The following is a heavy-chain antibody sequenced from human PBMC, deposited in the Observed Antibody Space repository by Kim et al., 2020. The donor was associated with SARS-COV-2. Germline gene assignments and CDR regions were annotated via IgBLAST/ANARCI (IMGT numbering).Heavy chain of an antibody. D-gene: IGHD3-3*01. V-gene: IGHV1-2*02. J-gene: IGHJ5*02. CDR2: INPYSGDT. Sequence: ASVKVSCKASGYTFTDYYIHWVRQAPGQGLEWMGWINPYSGDTNYAQKFQGRVTMTRDTSSSTPYVELTSLRSDDTAVYYCARSAHFWSGHYLDLWGQGTLTTVSP. CDR3: ARSAHFWSGHYLDL. CDR1: GYTFTDYY.